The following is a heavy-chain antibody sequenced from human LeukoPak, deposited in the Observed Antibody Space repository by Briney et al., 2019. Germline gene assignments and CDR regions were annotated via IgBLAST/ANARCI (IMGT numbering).Heavy chain of an antibody. J-gene: IGHJ4*02. Sequence: GGSLRLSCAASGFPFNAYWMTWVRQAPGKGLEWVASIRQDGDTKYYVDSVKGRFTISRDNAMNSLYLQMNSLRAEDTAIYYCARSLPYGTTWYGRSDFWGQGTLVTVSS. V-gene: IGHV3-7*03. D-gene: IGHD6-13*01. CDR2: IRQDGDTK. CDR1: GFPFNAYW. CDR3: ARSLPYGTTWYGRSDF.